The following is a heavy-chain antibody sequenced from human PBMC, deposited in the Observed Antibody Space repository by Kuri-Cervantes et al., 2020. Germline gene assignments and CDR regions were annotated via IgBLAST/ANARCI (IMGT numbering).Heavy chain of an antibody. V-gene: IGHV3-30*01. D-gene: IGHD3-10*01. J-gene: IGHJ4*02. CDR3: ARDHLYGSDLY. CDR2: ISYDGSNK. CDR1: GFTFSSYA. Sequence: GESLTISCAASGFTFSSYAMHWVRQAPGKGLEWVAVISYDGSNKYYADSVKGRFTISRDNSKNTLYLQMNSLRAEDTAVYYCARDHLYGSDLYWGQGTLVTVSS.